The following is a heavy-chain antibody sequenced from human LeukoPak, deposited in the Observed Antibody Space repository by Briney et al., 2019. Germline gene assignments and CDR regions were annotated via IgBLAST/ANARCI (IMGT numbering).Heavy chain of an antibody. D-gene: IGHD6-19*01. J-gene: IGHJ4*02. Sequence: GGSLRLSCAASGFTFSSYGMSWVRQAPGKGLEWVSAISGSGGSTYYADSVKGRFTISRDNSKNTLYLQMNSLRAEDTAVYYCARTSSSGLVGGYYFDYWGQGTLVTVSS. CDR2: ISGSGGST. CDR1: GFTFSSYG. V-gene: IGHV3-23*01. CDR3: ARTSSSGLVGGYYFDY.